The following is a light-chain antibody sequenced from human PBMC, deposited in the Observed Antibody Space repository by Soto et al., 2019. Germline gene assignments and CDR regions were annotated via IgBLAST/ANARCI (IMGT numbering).Light chain of an antibody. J-gene: IGKJ5*01. CDR3: QQAHSFPFT. Sequence: DIQMTQSPSSVSASVGDRVTITCRASQRISSWVDWYQQKPGKAPKLLIYTASSLTSGDPSRFSGSGSETDFTLTITSLQPEDVATYYCQQAHSFPFTFGQGTRLDI. CDR1: QRISSW. V-gene: IGKV1-12*01. CDR2: TAS.